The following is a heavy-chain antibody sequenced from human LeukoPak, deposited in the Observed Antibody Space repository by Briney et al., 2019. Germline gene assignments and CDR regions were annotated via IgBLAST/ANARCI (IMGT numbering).Heavy chain of an antibody. CDR1: GGSFSDYY. V-gene: IGHV4-30-4*01. CDR2: IYYSGST. D-gene: IGHD3-22*01. CDR3: ARVYYYDSSDWYFDL. J-gene: IGHJ2*01. Sequence: SETLSLTCAVYGGSFSDYYWSWIRQPPGKGLEWIGYIYYSGSTYYNPSLKSRVTISVDTSKNQFSLKLSSVTAADTAVYYCARVYYYDSSDWYFDLWGRGTLVTVSS.